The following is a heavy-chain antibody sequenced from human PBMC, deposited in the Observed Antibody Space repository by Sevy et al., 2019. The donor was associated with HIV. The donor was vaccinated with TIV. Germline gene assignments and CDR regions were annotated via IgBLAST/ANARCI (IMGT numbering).Heavy chain of an antibody. D-gene: IGHD3-10*01. Sequence: GGSLRLSCTASGFTFSDYGIHWVRQAPGKGLEWVAVVWYDGINKYYGDSVKGRFTISRDNSKNTLYLQMNSLRAEDTAVYYCARDNLLPVMVSMVRGALSYYFDYWGQGTLVTVSS. V-gene: IGHV3-33*01. J-gene: IGHJ4*02. CDR1: GFTFSDYG. CDR2: VWYDGINK. CDR3: ARDNLLPVMVSMVRGALSYYFDY.